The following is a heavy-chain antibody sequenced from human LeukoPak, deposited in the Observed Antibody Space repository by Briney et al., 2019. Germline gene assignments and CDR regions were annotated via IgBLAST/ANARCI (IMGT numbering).Heavy chain of an antibody. J-gene: IGHJ5*02. CDR2: IYNSGST. CDR1: GDSFSYFY. Sequence: PSETLSLTCTVSGDSFSYFYWSWIRQPPGKGLEWIGYIYNSGSTNYNPSLKSRVTISVDTSKNQFSLKLSSVTAADTAVYYCARGIVRRWLIKNWFDPWGQGTLVTVSS. V-gene: IGHV4-59*12. CDR3: ARGIVRRWLIKNWFDP. D-gene: IGHD5-24*01.